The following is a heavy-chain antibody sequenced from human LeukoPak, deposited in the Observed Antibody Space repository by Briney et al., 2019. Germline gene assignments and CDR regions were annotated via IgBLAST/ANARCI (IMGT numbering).Heavy chain of an antibody. J-gene: IGHJ4*02. D-gene: IGHD4-17*01. CDR2: ISSNGGST. CDR3: ARDHGDYGLF. Sequence: PGGSLSLSCAASGFTFSSYSMHWVRQAPGKGLEYVSAISSNGGSTYYANSVKGRFTISRDNSKNTLYLQMGSLRAEDMAVYYCARDHGDYGLFCGQRTLVTVSS. V-gene: IGHV3-64*01. CDR1: GFTFSSYS.